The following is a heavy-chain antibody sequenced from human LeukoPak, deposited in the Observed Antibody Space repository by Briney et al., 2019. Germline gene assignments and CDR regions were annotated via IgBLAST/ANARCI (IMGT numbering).Heavy chain of an antibody. J-gene: IGHJ5*02. CDR2: ISAYNGNT. CDR3: ARPGKGDILTSGGNWFDP. V-gene: IGHV1-18*01. D-gene: IGHD3-9*01. CDR1: GYTFTSYG. Sequence: AASVKVSCKASGYTFTSYGISWVRQAPGQGLEWMGWISAYNGNTNYAQKLQGRVTMTTDTSTSTAYMELRSLRSDDTAVYYCARPGKGDILTSGGNWFDPWGQGTLVTVSS.